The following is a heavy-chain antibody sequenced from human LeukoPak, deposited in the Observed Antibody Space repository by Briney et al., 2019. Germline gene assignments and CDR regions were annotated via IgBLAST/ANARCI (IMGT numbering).Heavy chain of an antibody. CDR1: GGSISSYY. V-gene: IGHV4-59*01. Sequence: SETLSLTCTVSGGSISSYYWSWFRQPPGQGLEWIGYIYYSGSTNYNPSLKSRVTISVDTSKNQFSLKLSSVTAADTAVYYCARVDGYSVFEYWGQGTLVTVSS. CDR3: ARVDGYSVFEY. D-gene: IGHD5-24*01. CDR2: IYYSGST. J-gene: IGHJ4*02.